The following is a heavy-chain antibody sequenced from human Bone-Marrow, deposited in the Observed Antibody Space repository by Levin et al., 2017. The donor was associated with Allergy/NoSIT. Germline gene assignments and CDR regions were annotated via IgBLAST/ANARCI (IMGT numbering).Heavy chain of an antibody. Sequence: PSETLSLTCSVSGGSISNSYWSWIRQAPGKGLEWIGYIKNSGTTKYNPSLNSRVTISADTSKNQVSLRLTSVTAADTAVYYCASLGYTISYYDYAMDVWGQGTAVTVSS. V-gene: IGHV4-59*01. CDR1: GGSISNSY. J-gene: IGHJ6*02. D-gene: IGHD5-12*01. CDR2: IKNSGTT. CDR3: ASLGYTISYYDYAMDV.